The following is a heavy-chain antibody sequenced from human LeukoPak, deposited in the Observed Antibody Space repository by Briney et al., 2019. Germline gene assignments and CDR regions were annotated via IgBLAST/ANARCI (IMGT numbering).Heavy chain of an antibody. CDR3: GRTLFPAVKGAFAI. D-gene: IGHD2-21*01. V-gene: IGHV4-30-4*01. CDR2: IYYSGST. Sequence: SETLSLTCTVSGCSISSGDYYWSCIRQPPGKGLEWIGYIYYSGSTYYNPSLNSRVTISVDTSNNQFSLKLSSVTAADTAVYYCGRTLFPAVKGAFAIGGQGRMVTVSS. J-gene: IGHJ3*02. CDR1: GCSISSGDYY.